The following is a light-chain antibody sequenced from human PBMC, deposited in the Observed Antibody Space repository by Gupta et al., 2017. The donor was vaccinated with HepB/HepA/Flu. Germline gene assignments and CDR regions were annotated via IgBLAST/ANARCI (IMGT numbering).Light chain of an antibody. V-gene: IGKV3-20*01. Sequence: EIVLTQSTGTLSLSPGERVTLSCRASQSVSSSYLAWYQQKPGQAPRLLISGASTRATGIPDRFSGSGSGTDFTLTISRLEPEDFAVYYCQQYGSSFGTFGQGTKVEIK. CDR2: GAS. CDR3: QQYGSSFGT. J-gene: IGKJ1*01. CDR1: QSVSSSY.